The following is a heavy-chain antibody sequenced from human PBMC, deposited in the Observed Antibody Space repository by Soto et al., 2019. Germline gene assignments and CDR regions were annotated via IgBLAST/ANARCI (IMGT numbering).Heavy chain of an antibody. CDR3: ARAISGYVT. V-gene: IGHV1-3*04. J-gene: IGHJ5*02. CDR1: GITSTTYA. Sequence: QVQLVQSGAEVKKPGASVKVSCKASGITSTTYAIYWVRQAPGQGLEWMGWINTGNGNTRYSQRFLGRVSLTTDTSASTASMDLSSLTSEDTAVYYCARAISGYVTWGQGTLITVSS. CDR2: INTGNGNT. D-gene: IGHD5-12*01.